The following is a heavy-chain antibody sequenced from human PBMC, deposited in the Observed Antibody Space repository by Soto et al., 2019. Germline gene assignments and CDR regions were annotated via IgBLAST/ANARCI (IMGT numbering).Heavy chain of an antibody. CDR2: IKQDGSEK. CDR3: ARARSMMMLDRLDP. V-gene: IGHV3-7*01. J-gene: IGHJ5*02. Sequence: GGSLRLSCAASGFTFSSYWTSWVRQAPGKGLEWVANIKQDGSEKYYVDSVKGRFTISRDNSKNTLYLQMNSLTAEDTAVFYCARARSMMMLDRLDPWGQGTLVTVSS. CDR1: GFTFSSYW. D-gene: IGHD3-16*01.